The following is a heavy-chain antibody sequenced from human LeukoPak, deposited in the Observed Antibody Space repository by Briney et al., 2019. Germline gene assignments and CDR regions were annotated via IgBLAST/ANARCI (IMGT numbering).Heavy chain of an antibody. CDR3: AKGERAYRGGDCYYDY. CDR1: GFTFSSCA. Sequence: GGSLRLSCAASGFTFSSCAMSWVRQAPGKGLEWVSAISGSGGSTYYADSMKGRFTISRDNSKNTLYLQMNSLRAEDTAVYYCAKGERAYRGGDCYYDYWGQGTLVTVSS. J-gene: IGHJ4*02. D-gene: IGHD2-21*02. V-gene: IGHV3-23*01. CDR2: ISGSGGST.